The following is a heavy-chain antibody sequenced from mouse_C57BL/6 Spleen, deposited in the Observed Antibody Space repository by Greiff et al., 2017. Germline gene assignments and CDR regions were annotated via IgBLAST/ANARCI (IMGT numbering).Heavy chain of an antibody. CDR3: ARQNYFGSGYWYFDV. Sequence: EVNVVESGGGLVKPGGSLKLSCAASGFTFSSYTMSWVRQTPEKRLEWVATISGGGGNTYYPDSVKGRFTISTDNAKNTLYLQMSRLRSEDTALYYCARQNYFGSGYWYFDVWGTGTTVTVSS. CDR1: GFTFSSYT. CDR2: ISGGGGNT. J-gene: IGHJ1*03. D-gene: IGHD1-1*01. V-gene: IGHV5-9*01.